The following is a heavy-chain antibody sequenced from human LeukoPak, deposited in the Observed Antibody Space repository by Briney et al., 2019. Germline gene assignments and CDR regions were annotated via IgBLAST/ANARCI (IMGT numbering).Heavy chain of an antibody. V-gene: IGHV1-2*04. CDR2: INPNSGGT. Sequence: ASVKVSCKASGYTFTGYYMHWVRQAPGQGLEWMGWINPNSGGTNYAQKFQGWVTMTRDTSISTAYMELSRLRSDDTAVYYCARAQIAVAGTPNNWFDPWAREPWSPSPQ. CDR3: ARAQIAVAGTPNNWFDP. J-gene: IGHJ5*02. D-gene: IGHD6-19*01. CDR1: GYTFTGYY.